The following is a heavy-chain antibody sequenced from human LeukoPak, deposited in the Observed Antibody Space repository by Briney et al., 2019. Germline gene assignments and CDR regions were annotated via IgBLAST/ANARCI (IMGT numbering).Heavy chain of an antibody. CDR1: GFTFSSYA. CDR3: AKDWRDIVVGVDSPIDY. CDR2: ISGSGGST. Sequence: GGSLRLSCAASGFTFSSYAMSWVRQAPGKGLEWVSAISGSGGSTYYADSVKGRFTISRDNSKNTLYLQMNSLRAEDTAVYYCAKDWRDIVVGVDSPIDYWGQGTLVTVSS. D-gene: IGHD2-15*01. V-gene: IGHV3-23*01. J-gene: IGHJ4*02.